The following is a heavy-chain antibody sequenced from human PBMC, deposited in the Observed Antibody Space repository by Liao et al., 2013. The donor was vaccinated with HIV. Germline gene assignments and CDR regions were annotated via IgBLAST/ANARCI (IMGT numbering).Heavy chain of an antibody. J-gene: IGHJ4*02. D-gene: IGHD1-26*01. V-gene: IGHV4-34*01. Sequence: QVQPQQWGARLLKPSETLSLTCAVYGGSYSEYYWSWIRQSPGKGLEWIGEISRAGNTNYSPSLKSRVAISIDTSKNQFSLNLNSVTAADTAVYYCARGGRGLVGATTFDHWGQGTLVTVSS. CDR3: ARGGRGLVGATTFDH. CDR1: GGSYSEYY. CDR2: ISRAGNT.